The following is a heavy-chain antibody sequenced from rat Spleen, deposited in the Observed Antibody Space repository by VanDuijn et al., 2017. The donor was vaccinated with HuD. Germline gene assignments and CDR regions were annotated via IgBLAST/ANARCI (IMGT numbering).Heavy chain of an antibody. CDR1: GFNFNDYW. D-gene: IGHD1-9*01. Sequence: EVKLVESGGGLVQPGRSLKLSCAASGFNFNDYWMGWVRQAPGKGLEWIGEINKDSRTINYTPSLKDKFTISRDNAQNTLYLQMSKLGSEDTAIYYCARGVIHTTGMEDWFAYWGQGTLVTVSS. CDR2: INKDSRTI. V-gene: IGHV4-2*01. J-gene: IGHJ3*01. CDR3: ARGVIHTTGMEDWFAY.